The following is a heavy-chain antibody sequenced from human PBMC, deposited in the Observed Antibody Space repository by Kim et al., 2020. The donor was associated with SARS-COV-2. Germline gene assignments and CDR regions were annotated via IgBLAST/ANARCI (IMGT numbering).Heavy chain of an antibody. D-gene: IGHD5-18*01. J-gene: IGHJ4*02. Sequence: NNNPTLESRVTISVDKSKNQFSLKLSSVTAADTAVYYCARDGTAMVPFDYWGQGTLVTVSS. CDR3: ARDGTAMVPFDY. V-gene: IGHV4-4*02.